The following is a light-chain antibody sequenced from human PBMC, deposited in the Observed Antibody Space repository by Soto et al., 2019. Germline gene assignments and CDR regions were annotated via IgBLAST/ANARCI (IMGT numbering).Light chain of an antibody. Sequence: DIQMTQSPSTLSAFVGDRVTITCRASQSISTSLAWYQQKPGKAPKLLIYMASSLESGVPSRFSGSGSGTDFTFTISSLQAEDIATYFCQQYDSVFTFGQGTRLEIK. V-gene: IGKV1-5*03. CDR1: QSISTS. CDR2: MAS. J-gene: IGKJ5*01. CDR3: QQYDSVFT.